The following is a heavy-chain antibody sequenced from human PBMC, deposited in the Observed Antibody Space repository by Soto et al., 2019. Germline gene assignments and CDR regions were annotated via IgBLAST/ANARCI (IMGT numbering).Heavy chain of an antibody. J-gene: IGHJ6*03. CDR3: ARLEYAEAGTTYYYYYMDV. D-gene: IGHD1-7*01. CDR1: GYTFTTYW. CDR2: IYPGDSDT. V-gene: IGHV5-51*01. Sequence: PGESLKISCKASGYTFTTYWIGWVRQMPGKGLEWMAIIYPGDSDTRYRPSFQGQVTISADKSTSTAYLRFSSLKASDTAMYYCARLEYAEAGTTYYYYYMDVWGKGTTVTVSS.